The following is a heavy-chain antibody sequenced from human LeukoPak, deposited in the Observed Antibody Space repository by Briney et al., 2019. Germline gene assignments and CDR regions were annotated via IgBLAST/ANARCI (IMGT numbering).Heavy chain of an antibody. Sequence: PSETLSLTCAVYGVSFSGYYWSWIRQPPGKGLEWIGEINHSGSTNYNPSLKSRVTISVDTSKNQFSLKLSSVTAADTAVYYCARGRNRYGDYLDYWGQGTLVTVSS. D-gene: IGHD4-17*01. CDR3: ARGRNRYGDYLDY. J-gene: IGHJ4*02. CDR1: GVSFSGYY. V-gene: IGHV4-34*01. CDR2: INHSGST.